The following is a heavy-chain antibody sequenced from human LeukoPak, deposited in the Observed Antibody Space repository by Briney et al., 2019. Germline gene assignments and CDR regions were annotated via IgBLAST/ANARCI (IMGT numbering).Heavy chain of an antibody. D-gene: IGHD6-13*01. CDR3: ASPTCDSKGIAAAGTDY. CDR1: GGTFSSYA. V-gene: IGHV1-69*04. CDR2: IITILGIA. J-gene: IGHJ4*02. Sequence: ASVKLSCKASGGTFSSYAISWVRQAPGQGLEWMGRIITILGIANYAKKFQGRVTITADKSTSTAYMELSSLRSEDTAVYYCASPTCDSKGIAAAGTDYWRQGTLVSVSS.